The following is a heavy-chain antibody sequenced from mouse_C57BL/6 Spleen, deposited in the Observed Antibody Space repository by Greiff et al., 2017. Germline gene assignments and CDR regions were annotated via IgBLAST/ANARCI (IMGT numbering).Heavy chain of an antibody. Sequence: QVQLQQPGAELVMPGASVKLSCKASGYTFTSYWMHWVKQRPGQGLEWIGEIDPSDSYTNYNQKFKGKSTLTVDKSSSTAYMQLSSLTSEDSAVYYCAREGSSGYVGFAYWGQGTLVTVSA. V-gene: IGHV1-69*01. CDR3: AREGSSGYVGFAY. D-gene: IGHD3-2*02. J-gene: IGHJ3*01. CDR1: GYTFTSYW. CDR2: IDPSDSYT.